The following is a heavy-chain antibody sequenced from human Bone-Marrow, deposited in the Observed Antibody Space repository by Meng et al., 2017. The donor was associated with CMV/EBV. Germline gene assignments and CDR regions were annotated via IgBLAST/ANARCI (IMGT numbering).Heavy chain of an antibody. CDR2: IRHDGTNK. D-gene: IGHD3-22*01. V-gene: IGHV3-30*02. CDR3: AKDTYYYDSSGYYPAI. CDR1: GFRFDDYG. Sequence: GESLKISCVASGFRFDDYGMHWVRQTPGKGLEWVAFIRHDGTNKFYGDSVKGRFTISRDNSKNTLYLQMNSLRAEDTAVYYCAKDTYYYDSSGYYPAIWGQGTMVTVSS. J-gene: IGHJ3*02.